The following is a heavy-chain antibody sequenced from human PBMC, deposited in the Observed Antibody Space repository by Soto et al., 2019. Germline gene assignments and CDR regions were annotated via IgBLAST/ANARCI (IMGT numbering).Heavy chain of an antibody. CDR2: ISGSDGST. D-gene: IGHD3-10*01. CDR3: AANYGSGSYRTGAY. CDR1: GFTFSTYA. V-gene: IGHV3-23*01. J-gene: IGHJ4*02. Sequence: PGGSLRLSCAASGFTFSTYAMSWVRQAPGKGLEWVSAISGSDGSTYYADSVKGRFTISRDNSKNTLYLQMNSLRAEDTAVYYCAANYGSGSYRTGAYWGQGTLVTVSS.